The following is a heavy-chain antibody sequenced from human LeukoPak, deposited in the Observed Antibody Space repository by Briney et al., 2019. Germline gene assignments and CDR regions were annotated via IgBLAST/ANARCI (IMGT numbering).Heavy chain of an antibody. CDR1: GGTFISYA. V-gene: IGHV1-69*13. Sequence: ASVKVSCKASGGTFISYAISWVRQAPGQGLEWMGGIIPIFGTANYAQKFQGRVTITADESTSTAYMELSSLRSEDTAVYYCARGRLAAARDYFDYWGQGTLVTVSS. D-gene: IGHD6-13*01. CDR3: ARGRLAAARDYFDY. CDR2: IIPIFGTA. J-gene: IGHJ4*02.